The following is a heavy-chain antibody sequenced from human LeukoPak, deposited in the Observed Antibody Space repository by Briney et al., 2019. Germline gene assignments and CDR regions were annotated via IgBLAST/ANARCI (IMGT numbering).Heavy chain of an antibody. CDR1: GGSITSFY. V-gene: IGHV4-59*01. CDR3: AMGELEDYNFYMDV. CDR2: IYHSGST. J-gene: IGHJ6*03. D-gene: IGHD1-7*01. Sequence: SETLSLTCTVAGGSITSFYWSWLRQPPGKGLEWIGYIYHSGSTNYNPSLKSRVTISLDTSKDQFSLELNSVTAADTAVYYCAMGELEDYNFYMDVWGKGTTVTVSS.